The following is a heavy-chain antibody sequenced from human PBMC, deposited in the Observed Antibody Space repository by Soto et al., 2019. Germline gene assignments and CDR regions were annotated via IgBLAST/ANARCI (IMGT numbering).Heavy chain of an antibody. V-gene: IGHV2-5*01. CDR1: GFSLSSPAVG. D-gene: IGHD6-19*01. Sequence: QITLKESGTPLVRPTQTLTLTCTFSGFSLSSPAVGVNWIRQPPGKAPEWLALIYWNDDNHYSPSLKNRLTITKDTSKNQVVLTMTNVDPVDTATYYCAHGSGWLSVYWGQGTLVTFSS. J-gene: IGHJ4*01. CDR2: IYWNDDN. CDR3: AHGSGWLSVY.